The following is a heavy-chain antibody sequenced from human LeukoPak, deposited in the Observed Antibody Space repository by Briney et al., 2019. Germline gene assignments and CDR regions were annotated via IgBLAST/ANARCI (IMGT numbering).Heavy chain of an antibody. Sequence: ASVKVSCKASGYTFTGSYMQWVRQAPGRGLEWMGRINPNTGGTNYAQKFQGRVTMTRDTSISTAYMELSRLRSDDTAVYYCAKETALDGDYSFDYWGQGTLVTVSS. J-gene: IGHJ4*02. D-gene: IGHD4-17*01. CDR1: GYTFTGSY. V-gene: IGHV1-2*06. CDR2: INPNTGGT. CDR3: AKETALDGDYSFDY.